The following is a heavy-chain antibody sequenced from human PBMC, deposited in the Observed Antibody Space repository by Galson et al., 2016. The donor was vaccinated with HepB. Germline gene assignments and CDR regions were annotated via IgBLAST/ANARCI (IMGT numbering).Heavy chain of an antibody. CDR2: ISSGNQYI. J-gene: IGHJ6*02. V-gene: IGHV3-21*01. CDR1: GFTFSSYT. D-gene: IGHD2-2*01. Sequence: SLRLSCAASGFTFSSYTMNWVRQAPGKGLEWVSSISSGNQYIYHSDSVRGRFTISRDNAKNSLYLQMDSLGTEDTAIYYCARDYYQLLPAARTFGVDVWGQGATVTVSS. CDR3: ARDYYQLLPAARTFGVDV.